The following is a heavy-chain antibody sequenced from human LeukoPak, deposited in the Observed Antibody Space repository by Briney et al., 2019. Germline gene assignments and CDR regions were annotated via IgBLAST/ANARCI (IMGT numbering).Heavy chain of an antibody. J-gene: IGHJ1*01. V-gene: IGHV1-8*01. D-gene: IGHD6-19*01. Sequence: GASVKVSCKASGYTFTSYDINWVRQATGQGLEWMGWMNPNSGNTGYAQKFQGRVTMTRNTSISTAYMELSSLRSEDTAVYYCARAHRAVAGTSGDFQHWGQGTLVTVSS. CDR3: ARAHRAVAGTSGDFQH. CDR1: GYTFTSYD. CDR2: MNPNSGNT.